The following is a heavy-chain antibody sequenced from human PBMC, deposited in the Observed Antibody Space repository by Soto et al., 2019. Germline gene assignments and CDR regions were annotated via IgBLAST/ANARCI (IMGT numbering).Heavy chain of an antibody. CDR3: ASGAALAAAGPIYYYGMDV. Sequence: ASVKVCCKASGYTFTGYYMHWVRQAPGQGLEWMGWINPNSGGTNYAQKFQGWVTMTRDKSISTAYMELSRLRSDDTAVYYCASGAALAAAGPIYYYGMDVWGQGTTVTVSS. D-gene: IGHD6-13*01. CDR1: GYTFTGYY. J-gene: IGHJ6*02. CDR2: INPNSGGT. V-gene: IGHV1-2*04.